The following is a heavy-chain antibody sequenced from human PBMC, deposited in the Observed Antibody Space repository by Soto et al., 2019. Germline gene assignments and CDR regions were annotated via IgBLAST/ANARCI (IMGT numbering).Heavy chain of an antibody. Sequence: PSETLSLTCTVAGGSIRGYYWSWIRQPPGKGLEWIGYIYYSGSTNYNPSLKSRVTISVDTSKNQFSLRLSSVTAADTAVYYCARRDILTGYYFDYWGQGTLVTVSS. D-gene: IGHD3-9*01. CDR3: ARRDILTGYYFDY. V-gene: IGHV4-59*08. CDR2: IYYSGST. CDR1: GGSIRGYY. J-gene: IGHJ4*02.